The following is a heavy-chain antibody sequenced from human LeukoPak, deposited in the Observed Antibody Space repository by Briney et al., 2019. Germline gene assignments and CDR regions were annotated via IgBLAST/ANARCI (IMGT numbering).Heavy chain of an antibody. J-gene: IGHJ4*02. V-gene: IGHV3-21*01. Sequence: PGGSLRLSCAASGFTFSTYWMHWVRQAPGKGLEWVSSISSSSSYIYYADSVKGRFTISRDNAKNSLYLQMNSLRAEDTAVYYCARDHRSSSWTFDYWGQGTLVTVSS. CDR2: ISSSSSYI. CDR3: ARDHRSSSWTFDY. D-gene: IGHD6-13*01. CDR1: GFTFSTYW.